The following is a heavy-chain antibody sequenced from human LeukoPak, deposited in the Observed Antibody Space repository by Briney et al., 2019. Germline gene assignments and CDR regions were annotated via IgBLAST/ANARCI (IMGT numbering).Heavy chain of an antibody. Sequence: GASVKVSCKASGGTFSSYAISWVRQAPGQGLEWMGGIIPIFGTANYAQKFQGRVTITADESTSTAYMELSSLRSEDTAVYYCARVRPSPGSYYGYWGQGTLVTVSS. J-gene: IGHJ4*02. D-gene: IGHD1-26*01. CDR3: ARVRPSPGSYYGY. CDR1: GGTFSSYA. CDR2: IIPIFGTA. V-gene: IGHV1-69*13.